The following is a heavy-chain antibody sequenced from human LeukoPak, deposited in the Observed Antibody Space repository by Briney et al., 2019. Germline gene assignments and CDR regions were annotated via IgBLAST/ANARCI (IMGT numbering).Heavy chain of an antibody. CDR3: ARGRPHGNDY. CDR1: GFTFSSYW. J-gene: IGHJ4*02. D-gene: IGHD4-23*01. Sequence: GGSLRLSCATSGFTFSSYWMNWVRQAPGKGLVWVSRIASDGSSTTYADSVKGRFSISRDNAKNTLYLQMNSLRVEDTAVYYCARGRPHGNDYWGQGTLVTVSS. V-gene: IGHV3-74*01. CDR2: IASDGSST.